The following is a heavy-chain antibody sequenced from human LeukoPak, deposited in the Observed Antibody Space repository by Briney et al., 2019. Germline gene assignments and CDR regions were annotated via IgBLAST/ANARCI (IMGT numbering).Heavy chain of an antibody. D-gene: IGHD1-26*01. V-gene: IGHV3-64*01. CDR1: GFTFSSYA. CDR3: AREAGSKSLDY. CDR2: ISSNGGGT. Sequence: PGGSLRLSCAASGFTFSSYAMHWVRQAPGKGLEYVSAISSNGGGTSYANSVKGRFTISRDNSKNTLYLQMGSLRAEDKGVYYCAREAGSKSLDYWGQGTLVTVSS. J-gene: IGHJ4*02.